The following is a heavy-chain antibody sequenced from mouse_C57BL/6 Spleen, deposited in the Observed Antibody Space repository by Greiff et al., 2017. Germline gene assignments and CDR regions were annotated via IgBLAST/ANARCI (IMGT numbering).Heavy chain of an antibody. CDR3: AREGDSMDY. J-gene: IGHJ4*01. Sequence: QVQLQQPGAELVKPGASVKLSCKASGYTFTSYWMPWVQQSPGQGLEWIGNIHPNSGSTNYNETFKSKATLTVDNSSSTAYMQLSSLTSEDSAVYYCAREGDSMDYWGQGTSVTVSS. CDR2: IHPNSGST. V-gene: IGHV1-64*01. CDR1: GYTFTSYW.